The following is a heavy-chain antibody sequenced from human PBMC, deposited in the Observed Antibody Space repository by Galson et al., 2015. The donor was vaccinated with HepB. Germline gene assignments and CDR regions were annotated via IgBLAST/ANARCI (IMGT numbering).Heavy chain of an antibody. CDR1: GFTFSDYG. D-gene: IGHD3-3*02. J-gene: IGHJ4*02. CDR2: ARKTVPST. Sequence: SLRLSCAASGFTFSDYGMSWVRPAPGKGLEWVSTARKTVPSTYYADSVRVRFPLSRDNSRNIVDLQMNSLRDEDTAVYYCSKRDTISQYFFDYWGQGILVTVSS. V-gene: IGHV3-23*01. CDR3: SKRDTISQYFFDY.